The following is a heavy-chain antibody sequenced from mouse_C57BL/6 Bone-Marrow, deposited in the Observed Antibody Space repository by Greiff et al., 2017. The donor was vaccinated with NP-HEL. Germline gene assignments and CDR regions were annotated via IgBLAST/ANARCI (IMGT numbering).Heavy chain of an antibody. CDR1: GYTFTSYW. D-gene: IGHD1-1*01. J-gene: IGHJ4*01. V-gene: IGHV1-69*01. CDR2: IDPSDSYT. CDR3: AREVITTVNAMGD. Sequence: QVQLQQPGAELVMPGASVKLSCKASGYTFTSYWMHWVKQRPGQGLEWIGEIDPSDSYTNYNQKFKGKSTLTVDKSSSTAYMQLSSLTSEDSAVYYCAREVITTVNAMGDWGQGTSVTVSS.